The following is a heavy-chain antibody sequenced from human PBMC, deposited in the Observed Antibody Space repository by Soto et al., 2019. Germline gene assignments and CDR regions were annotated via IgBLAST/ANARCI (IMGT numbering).Heavy chain of an antibody. J-gene: IGHJ4*02. Sequence: QVQLQQWGAGLLKPSETLFLTCAVYGGSFSGYYWSWIRQPPGKGLEWIGEINHSGSTNYNPSLKSRAAISVDTTKNQFSLKLSSVDAADTAVYYCARGIGYYDSCGYTTNFDYWGQGTLVTVSS. CDR1: GGSFSGYY. D-gene: IGHD3-22*01. CDR2: INHSGST. CDR3: ARGIGYYDSCGYTTNFDY. V-gene: IGHV4-34*01.